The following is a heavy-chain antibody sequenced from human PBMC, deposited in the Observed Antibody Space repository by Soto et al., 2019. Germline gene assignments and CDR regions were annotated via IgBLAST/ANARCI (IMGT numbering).Heavy chain of an antibody. Sequence: SETLSLTCTVSGGSISSYYWSWIRQPPGKGLEWIGYIYYSGSTNYNPSLKSRVTISVDTSKNQFSLKLSSVTAADTAVYYCARDTSYYYGSGVAQLKWGQGTLVPVSS. V-gene: IGHV4-59*01. D-gene: IGHD3-10*01. CDR3: ARDTSYYYGSGVAQLK. J-gene: IGHJ4*02. CDR1: GGSISSYY. CDR2: IYYSGST.